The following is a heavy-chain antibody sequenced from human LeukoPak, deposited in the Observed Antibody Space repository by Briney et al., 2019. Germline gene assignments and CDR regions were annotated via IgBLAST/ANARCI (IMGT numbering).Heavy chain of an antibody. CDR3: ARELDDPYYYGSGAFDY. J-gene: IGHJ4*02. CDR2: ISSSSSYI. V-gene: IGHV3-21*01. D-gene: IGHD3-10*01. Sequence: GGSLRLSCAASGFTFSRYSMNWVRQAPGKGLEWVSSISSSSSYIYYADSVKGRFTISRDNAKNSLYLQMNSLRAEDTAVYYCARELDDPYYYGSGAFDYWGQGTLVTVSS. CDR1: GFTFSRYS.